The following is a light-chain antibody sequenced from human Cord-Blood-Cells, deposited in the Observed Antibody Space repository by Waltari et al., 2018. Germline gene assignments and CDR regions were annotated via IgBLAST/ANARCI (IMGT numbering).Light chain of an antibody. CDR2: AAS. CDR3: QQSYSTRWT. J-gene: IGKJ1*01. Sequence: DIQMTQSPSSLSASVGDRVTITCRASQSISSYLNWYQQKPGKSPKLLIYAASSLQSGVPSRFSGSGSGTEFTLTISSLQPEEFATYYCQQSYSTRWTFGQGTKVEIK. V-gene: IGKV1-39*01. CDR1: QSISSY.